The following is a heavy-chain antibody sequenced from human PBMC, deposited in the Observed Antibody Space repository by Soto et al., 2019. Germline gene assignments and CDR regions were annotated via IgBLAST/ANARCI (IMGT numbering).Heavy chain of an antibody. V-gene: IGHV1-18*01. CDR2: INTYNGMT. CDR1: GYTFINYH. J-gene: IGHJ5*02. CDR3: AKSPRGEMATA. Sequence: QVQLVQSGGEVKKPGASVTVSCKASGYTFINYHITWVRQAPGQGLEWMAWINTYNGMTDYAQRVQGRVTMTRDTSTSTAYMELRNLGSDDPAVYFCAKSPRGEMATAWGQGSLVTVSS. D-gene: IGHD5-12*01.